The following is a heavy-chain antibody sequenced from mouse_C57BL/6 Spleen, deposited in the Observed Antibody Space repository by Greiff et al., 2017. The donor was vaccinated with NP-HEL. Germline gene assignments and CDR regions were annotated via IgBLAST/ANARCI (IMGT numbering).Heavy chain of an antibody. V-gene: IGHV3-6*01. CDR1: GYSITSGYY. D-gene: IGHD1-1*01. CDR2: ISYDGSN. Sequence: EVQLQQSGPGLVKPSQSLSLTCSVTGYSITSGYYWNWIRQFPGNKLEWIGYISYDGSNNYNPSLKNRISITRDTSKNQFFLKLNSVTTEDTATYYCVRGGYYGSSPYYAMDYWGQGTSVTVSS. CDR3: VRGGYYGSSPYYAMDY. J-gene: IGHJ4*01.